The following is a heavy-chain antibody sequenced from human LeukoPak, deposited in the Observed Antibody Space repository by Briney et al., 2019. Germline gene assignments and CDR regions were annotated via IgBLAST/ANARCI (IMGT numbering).Heavy chain of an antibody. CDR3: TTADSSGYYYVGDAFDI. CDR2: IKSKTDGGTT. D-gene: IGHD3-22*01. Sequence: GGSLRLSCAASGFTFGNAWMSWVRQAPGKGLEWVGRIKSKTDGGTTDYAAPVKGRFTISRDDSKNTLYLQMNSLKTEDTAVYYCTTADSSGYYYVGDAFDIWGQGTMVTVSS. CDR1: GFTFGNAW. J-gene: IGHJ3*02. V-gene: IGHV3-15*01.